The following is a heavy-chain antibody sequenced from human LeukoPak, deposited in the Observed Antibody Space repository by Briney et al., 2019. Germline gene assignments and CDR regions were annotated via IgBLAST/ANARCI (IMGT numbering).Heavy chain of an antibody. D-gene: IGHD5-24*01. Sequence: SGGSLRLSCAASGFTFSSYEMNWVRQAPGKGLEWVASINQDESAKRYVDSVKGRFTISRDNTKNSLFLQMNSLRAEDAAFYYCAKLLRDVTIYDFWGHGTLVTVSS. V-gene: IGHV3-7*01. CDR3: AKLLRDVTIYDF. CDR1: GFTFSSYE. CDR2: INQDESAK. J-gene: IGHJ4*01.